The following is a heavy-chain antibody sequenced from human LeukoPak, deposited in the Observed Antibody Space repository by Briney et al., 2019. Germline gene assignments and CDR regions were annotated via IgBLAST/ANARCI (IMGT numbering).Heavy chain of an antibody. V-gene: IGHV4-34*01. Sequence: KPSETLSLTCAVYGGSFSGYYWSWIRQPPGKGLEWIGEINHSGGTNYNPSLKSRVTISVDTSKNQFSLKLSSVTAADTAVYYCARVEDIVVVVAATRARWFDPWGQGTLVTVSS. CDR1: GGSFSGYY. CDR2: INHSGGT. CDR3: ARVEDIVVVVAATRARWFDP. J-gene: IGHJ5*02. D-gene: IGHD2-15*01.